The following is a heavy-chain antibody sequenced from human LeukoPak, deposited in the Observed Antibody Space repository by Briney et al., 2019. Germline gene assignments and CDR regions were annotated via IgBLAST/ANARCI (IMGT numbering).Heavy chain of an antibody. J-gene: IGHJ4*02. Sequence: GRSLRLSCAASGFTFSSYGIHWVRQAPGKGLEWVAVISYDGSNTYYPDSVKGRFTISRDNSKNTLYLQMNSLRAEDTAVYYCAKDSGYRGVGYFDYWGQGTLVTVSS. CDR1: GFTFSSYG. V-gene: IGHV3-30*18. D-gene: IGHD5-18*01. CDR3: AKDSGYRGVGYFDY. CDR2: ISYDGSNT.